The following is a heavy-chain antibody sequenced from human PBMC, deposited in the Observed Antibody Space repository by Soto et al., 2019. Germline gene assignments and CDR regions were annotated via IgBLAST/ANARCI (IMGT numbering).Heavy chain of an antibody. D-gene: IGHD2-15*01. J-gene: IGHJ6*03. CDR1: GFTFSSYS. V-gene: IGHV3-48*01. CDR2: ISSSSSTI. CDR3: ARINVVVVAATYPHSDYYYYYYMDV. Sequence: HPGGSLRLSCAASGFTFSSYSMNWVRQAPGKGLEWVSYISSSSSTIYYADSVKGRFTISRDNAKNSLYLQMNSLRAEDTAVYYCARINVVVVAATYPHSDYYYYYYMDVWGKGTTVTVSS.